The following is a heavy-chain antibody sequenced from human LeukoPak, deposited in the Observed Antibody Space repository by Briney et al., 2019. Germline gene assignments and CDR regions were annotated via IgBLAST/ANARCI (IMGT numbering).Heavy chain of an antibody. V-gene: IGHV3-7*03. Sequence: PGGSLRLSCAASGFTFSDYYMSWVRQAPGEGLDWVAAIKPDGSEQYYVDSVKGRFTISRDNSKNTLYLQMNSLRAEDTAVYYCASEALWDYDSSGYVDYWGQGTLVTVSS. J-gene: IGHJ4*02. CDR3: ASEALWDYDSSGYVDY. CDR1: GFTFSDYY. D-gene: IGHD3-22*01. CDR2: IKPDGSEQ.